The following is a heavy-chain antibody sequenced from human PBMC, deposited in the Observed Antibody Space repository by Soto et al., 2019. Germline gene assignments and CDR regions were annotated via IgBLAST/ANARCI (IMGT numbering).Heavy chain of an antibody. D-gene: IGHD6-13*01. CDR2: IYYSGST. CDR3: ARHQSHSSSYVDP. V-gene: IGHV4-39*01. Sequence: QLQLQESGPGLVKPSETLSLTCTVSGGSINSSSYYWGWIRQPPGKGLEWIGSIYYSGSTYYNPSLKSRVTISVDTSKNQFSLKLSSVTAADTAVYYCARHQSHSSSYVDPWGQGTLVTVSS. J-gene: IGHJ5*02. CDR1: GGSINSSSYY.